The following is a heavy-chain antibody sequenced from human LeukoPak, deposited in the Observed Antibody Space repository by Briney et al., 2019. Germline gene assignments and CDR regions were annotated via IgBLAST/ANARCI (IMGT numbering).Heavy chain of an antibody. CDR2: ISGSGGST. Sequence: QPGGSLRLSRAASGFTFSSYAMSWVRQAPGKGLEWVSAISGSGGSTYYADSVKGRFTISRDNSKNTLYLRMNSLRAEDTAVYYCAKDRIDSTSWTDYWGQGTLVTVSS. J-gene: IGHJ4*02. CDR1: GFTFSSYA. D-gene: IGHD2-2*01. V-gene: IGHV3-23*01. CDR3: AKDRIDSTSWTDY.